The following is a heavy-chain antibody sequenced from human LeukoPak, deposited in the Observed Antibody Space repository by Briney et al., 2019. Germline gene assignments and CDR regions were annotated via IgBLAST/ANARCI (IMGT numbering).Heavy chain of an antibody. D-gene: IGHD3-16*02. J-gene: IGHJ4*02. Sequence: SQTLSLTCTVSGGSISRGSYYWSWIRQPAGKGLEWIGRIYTSGSTNYNPSLKSRVTISVDTSKNQFSLKLSSVTAADTAVYYCARAIYDYVWGRYLDYWGLGTLVTVSS. CDR3: ARAIYDYVWGRYLDY. CDR2: IYTSGST. V-gene: IGHV4-61*02. CDR1: GGSISRGSYY.